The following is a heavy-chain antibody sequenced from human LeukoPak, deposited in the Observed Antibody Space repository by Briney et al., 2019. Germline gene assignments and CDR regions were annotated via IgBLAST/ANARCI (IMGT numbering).Heavy chain of an antibody. Sequence: GGSLRLSCAASGFTFGDYVMSWVRQAPGEELEWIAYINHNAEIIYYADSVKGRFTISRDNAKNSLSLQMNSLRDEDTAVYYCARDHDWAFHYWGQGTRVTVSS. CDR2: INHNAEII. CDR3: ARDHDWAFHY. V-gene: IGHV3-48*02. J-gene: IGHJ4*02. CDR1: GFTFGDYV. D-gene: IGHD3-9*01.